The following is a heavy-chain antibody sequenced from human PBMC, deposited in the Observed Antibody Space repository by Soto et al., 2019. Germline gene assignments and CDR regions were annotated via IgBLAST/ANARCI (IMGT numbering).Heavy chain of an antibody. CDR1: GGSISSYY. V-gene: IGHV4-59*01. J-gene: IGHJ4*02. CDR3: ARDLFYSSRGHFGV. Sequence: PSETLSLTCTVSGGSISSYYWRWIRQPPGKGLEWIGYIYYSGSTNYNPSLKSRVTISVDTSKNQFSLKLSSVTAADTAVYYCARDLFYSSRGHFGVWGQGALVTVSS. D-gene: IGHD6-13*01. CDR2: IYYSGST.